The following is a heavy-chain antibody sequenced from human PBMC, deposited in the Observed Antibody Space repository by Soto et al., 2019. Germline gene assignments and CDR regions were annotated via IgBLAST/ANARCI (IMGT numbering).Heavy chain of an antibody. CDR1: GYTFTSLD. Sequence: QVPLVQSGAEVKKPGASVKVSCKASGYTFTSLDINWVRQATGQGLEWMGWMTPSNGNTGYAQKFQDRVTMTRNTSTSTAYMEPGSLRSEDAAVYYCARGVDAGVDLWGKGTTVTVSS. CDR2: MTPSNGNT. J-gene: IGHJ6*04. D-gene: IGHD2-8*01. CDR3: ARGVDAGVDL. V-gene: IGHV1-8*01.